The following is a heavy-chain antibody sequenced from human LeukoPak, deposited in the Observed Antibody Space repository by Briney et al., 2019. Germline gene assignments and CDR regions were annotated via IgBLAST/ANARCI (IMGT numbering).Heavy chain of an antibody. D-gene: IGHD6-13*01. CDR1: GGSISSGSYY. V-gene: IGHV4-61*02. J-gene: IGHJ6*03. Sequence: PSQTLSLTCTVSGGSISSGSYYWSWIRQPAGKGLEWIGRIYTSGSTNYNPSLKSRVTISVDTSKNQFSLKLSSVTAADTAMYYCARVLGIAAAGTEVGDYYYYYMDVWGKGTTVTVSS. CDR2: IYTSGST. CDR3: ARVLGIAAAGTEVGDYYYYYMDV.